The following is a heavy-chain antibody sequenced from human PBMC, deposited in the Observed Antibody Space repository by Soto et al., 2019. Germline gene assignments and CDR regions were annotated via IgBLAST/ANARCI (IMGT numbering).Heavy chain of an antibody. CDR3: ARPPGSGTLFAN. D-gene: IGHD2-15*01. CDR2: IYPGYSDI. J-gene: IGHJ4*02. CDR1: GYSFADSW. Sequence: PGDSLKISCQGSGYSFADSWIGWVRQVPGRGLEWVGIIYPGYSDIRYRPSFQGRVTISADKSVNTAYLQWSSLRASDTAIYYCARPPGSGTLFANWGQGTPVTVSS. V-gene: IGHV5-51*01.